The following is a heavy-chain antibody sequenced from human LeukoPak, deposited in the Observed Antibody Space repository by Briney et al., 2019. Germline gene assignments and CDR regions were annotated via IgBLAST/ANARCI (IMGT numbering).Heavy chain of an antibody. D-gene: IGHD3-22*01. CDR1: GGSISSGGYY. V-gene: IGHV4-31*03. CDR3: ARDYYDSSGYYYYAFDI. J-gene: IGHJ3*02. Sequence: PSETLSLTCTVSGGSISSGGYYWSWIRQHPGEGLEWIGYIYYSGSTYYNPSLKSRVTISVDTSKNQFSLKLSSVTAADTAVYYCARDYYDSSGYYYYAFDIWGQGTMVTVSS. CDR2: IYYSGST.